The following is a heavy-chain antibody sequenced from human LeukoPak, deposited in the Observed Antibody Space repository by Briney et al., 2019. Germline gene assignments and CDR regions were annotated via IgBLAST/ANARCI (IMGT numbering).Heavy chain of an antibody. CDR1: GFTFSSYE. V-gene: IGHV3-48*03. CDR3: ARELHDYGDYAPKFNYYGMDV. Sequence: GGSLRLSCAASGFTFSSYEMNWVRQAPGKGLEWVSYTSSSGSTIYYADSVKGRFTISRDNAKNSLYLQMNSLRAEDTAVYYCARELHDYGDYAPKFNYYGMDVWGKGTTVTVSS. J-gene: IGHJ6*04. CDR2: TSSSGSTI. D-gene: IGHD4-17*01.